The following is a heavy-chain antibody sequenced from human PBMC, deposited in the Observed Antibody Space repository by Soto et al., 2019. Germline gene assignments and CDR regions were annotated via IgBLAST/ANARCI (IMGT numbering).Heavy chain of an antibody. J-gene: IGHJ4*02. CDR2: INTGNGNT. D-gene: IGHD3-22*01. V-gene: IGHV1-3*04. Sequence: QVQLVQSGAEVKKPGASMRVSCRTSGYTFTSHFIHWVRQAPGQGLEGMGWINTGNGNTRYSETFERRVTITRDTSANTVYMELSSLRSEDTAVYYCARDRHYYYDTSGYFSYWGQGTLVTVSS. CDR3: ARDRHYYYDTSGYFSY. CDR1: GYTFTSHF.